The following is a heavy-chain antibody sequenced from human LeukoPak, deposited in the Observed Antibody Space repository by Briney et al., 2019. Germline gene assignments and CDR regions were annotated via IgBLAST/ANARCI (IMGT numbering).Heavy chain of an antibody. Sequence: SETLSLTCTVSAGSISSYYWSWLRQPPGKGLEWIGYIYYSGSTNYNPSLKSRVTISVDTSKNQFSLKLSSVTAADTAVYYCARASRSGSYYLSPNYFDYWGQGTLVTVSS. CDR3: ARASRSGSYYLSPNYFDY. CDR2: IYYSGST. V-gene: IGHV4-59*01. CDR1: AGSISSYY. J-gene: IGHJ4*02. D-gene: IGHD1-26*01.